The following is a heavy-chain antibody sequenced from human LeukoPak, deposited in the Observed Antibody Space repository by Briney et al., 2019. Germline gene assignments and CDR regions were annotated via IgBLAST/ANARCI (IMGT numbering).Heavy chain of an antibody. CDR1: GFTFSSYA. V-gene: IGHV3-30*04. CDR3: ARELSGTLGY. Sequence: GSLRLSCAASGFTFSSYAMHWVRQAPGKGLEWVAVISYDGSNKYYADSVKGRFTISRDNSKNTLYLQMNSLRAEDTAVYYCARELSGTLGYWGQGTLVTVSS. CDR2: ISYDGSNK. D-gene: IGHD1-20*01. J-gene: IGHJ4*02.